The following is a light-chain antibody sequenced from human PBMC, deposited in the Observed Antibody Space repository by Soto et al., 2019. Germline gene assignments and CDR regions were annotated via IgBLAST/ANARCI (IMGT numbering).Light chain of an antibody. CDR3: SSFTTSTTVI. V-gene: IGLV2-14*03. J-gene: IGLJ2*01. Sequence: QSALTQPASVSGSPGQSITISCSGTTSDVGAYNYVCWYQQYPAKAPKLMIYDVSNRPSGVSNRFSGSKSGNTASLTISGLQAEDEAHYYCSSFTTSTTVIFGGGTQLTVL. CDR1: TSDVGAYNY. CDR2: DVS.